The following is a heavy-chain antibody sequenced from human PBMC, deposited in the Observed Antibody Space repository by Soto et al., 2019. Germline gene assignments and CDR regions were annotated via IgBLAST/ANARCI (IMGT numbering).Heavy chain of an antibody. CDR2: IKSKTDGGTT. CDR3: TTVLSGYDWVDYYYYMDV. D-gene: IGHD5-12*01. V-gene: IGHV3-15*01. CDR1: GFTFSNAW. Sequence: GGSLRLSCVASGFTFSNAWMSWVRQAPGKGLEWVGRIKSKTDGGTTDYAAPVKGRFTISRDDSKNTLYLQMNSLKTEDTAVYYCTTVLSGYDWVDYYYYMDVWGKGTTVTVSS. J-gene: IGHJ6*03.